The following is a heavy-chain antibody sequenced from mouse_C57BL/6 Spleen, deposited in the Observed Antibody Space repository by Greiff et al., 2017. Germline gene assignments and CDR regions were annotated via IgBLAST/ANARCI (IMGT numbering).Heavy chain of an antibody. D-gene: IGHD2-4*01. Sequence: EVQLQQSGPELVKPGASVKIPCKASGYTFTDYNMDWVKQSHGKSLEWIGDINPDNGGTIYNQKFKGKATLTVDKSSSTAYMELRSLTSEDTAVYYCARESDYAYAMDYWGQGTSVTVSS. CDR3: ARESDYAYAMDY. V-gene: IGHV1-18*01. J-gene: IGHJ4*01. CDR2: INPDNGGT. CDR1: GYTFTDYN.